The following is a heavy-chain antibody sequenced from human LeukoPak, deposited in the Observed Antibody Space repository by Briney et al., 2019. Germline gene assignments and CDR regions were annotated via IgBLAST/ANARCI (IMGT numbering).Heavy chain of an antibody. CDR1: GFTFSSYD. V-gene: IGHV3-48*02. D-gene: IGHD3-9*01. J-gene: IGHJ4*02. Sequence: GGSLRLSCVASGFTFSSYDMIWVRQPPGKGLEWVSYISSSSRATYYADSVKGRFTISRDNGNMNSLFLHMSSLRDDDTAVYYCARDVRYFPDWGQGTLVVVSS. CDR3: ARDVRYFPD. CDR2: ISSSSRAT.